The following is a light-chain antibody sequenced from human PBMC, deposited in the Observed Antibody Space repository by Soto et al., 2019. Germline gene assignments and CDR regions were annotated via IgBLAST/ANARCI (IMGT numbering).Light chain of an antibody. CDR2: DAS. CDR3: QQRSSWHPIT. CDR1: QSVSSY. V-gene: IGKV3-11*01. Sequence: EILLTQSPSTLSLSPGERATLSCRASQSVSSYLAWYQQKPGQAPRLLVYDASNRATDVPPSFSGSGSGTDFTLTISSLEHEDFAVYYCQQRSSWHPITFGQGTRLEIK. J-gene: IGKJ5*01.